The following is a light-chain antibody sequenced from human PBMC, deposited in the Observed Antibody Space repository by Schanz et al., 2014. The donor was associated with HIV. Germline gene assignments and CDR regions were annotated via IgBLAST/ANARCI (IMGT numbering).Light chain of an antibody. CDR3: QERSNWPPKYT. CDR1: QSVSSNY. CDR2: EAS. Sequence: EIVLTQSPGTLSLSPRGRATLSCRASQSVSSNYLACYQQTPGQAPRLLIYEASKRAAGIPARFSGSGSGTDFTLSISSLEAEDFAVYYCQERSNWPPKYTFGQGTKLEIK. J-gene: IGKJ2*01. V-gene: IGKV3-11*01.